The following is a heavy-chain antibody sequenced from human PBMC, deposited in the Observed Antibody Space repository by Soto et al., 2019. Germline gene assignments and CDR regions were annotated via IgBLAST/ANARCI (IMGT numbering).Heavy chain of an antibody. J-gene: IGHJ3*01. V-gene: IGHV4-59*01. CDR1: GGSISSYY. D-gene: IGHD3-10*01. CDR2: IYYSGST. Sequence: SETLSLTCTVSGGSISSYYWSWIRQPPGKGLEWIGYIYYSGSTNYNPSLKSRVTISVDTSKNQFSLKLSSVTAADTAVYYCARVRGGAFDFWGQGTMVTVSS. CDR3: ARVRGGAFDF.